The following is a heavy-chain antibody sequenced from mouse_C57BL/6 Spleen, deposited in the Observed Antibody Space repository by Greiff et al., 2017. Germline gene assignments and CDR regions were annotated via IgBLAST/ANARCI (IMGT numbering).Heavy chain of an antibody. CDR2: IDPSDSYT. CDR3: ARRERPWYFDV. CDR1: GYTFTSYW. Sequence: QVQLQQPGAELVMPGASVKLSCKASGYTFTSYWMHWMKQRPGQGLEWIGEIDPSDSYTNYNQKFKGKSTLTVDKSSSTAYMQLSSLTSEDSAVYYCARRERPWYFDVWGTGTTVTVSS. J-gene: IGHJ1*03. V-gene: IGHV1-69*01.